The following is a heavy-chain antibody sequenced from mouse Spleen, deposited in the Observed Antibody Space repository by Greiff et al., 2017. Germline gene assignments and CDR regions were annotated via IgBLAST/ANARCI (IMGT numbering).Heavy chain of an antibody. CDR1: GFTFSDYY. CDR3: ARRAVVARYWYFDV. Sequence: EVKLMESEGGLVQPGSSMKLSCTASGFTFSDYYMAWVRQVPEKGLEWVANINYDGSSTYYLDSLKSRFIISRDNAKNILYLQMSSLKSEDTATYYCARRAVVARYWYFDVWGAGTTVTVSS. J-gene: IGHJ1*01. V-gene: IGHV5-16*02. D-gene: IGHD1-1*01. CDR2: INYDGSST.